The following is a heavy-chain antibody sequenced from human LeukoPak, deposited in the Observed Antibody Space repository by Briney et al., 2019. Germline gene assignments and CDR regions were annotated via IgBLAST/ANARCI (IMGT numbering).Heavy chain of an antibody. V-gene: IGHV4-30-4*08. CDR3: ARDAFFGHYFDY. CDR2: IYYSGST. J-gene: IGHJ4*02. CDR1: RGSISSGDYY. Sequence: SQTLSLTCTVSRGSISSGDYYWSWIRQPRGKGLEWIGYIYYSGSTYYNPSLKRRVTISVDTSKNQFSLKLSSVTAADTAVYYCARDAFFGHYFDYWGQGTLVTVSS. D-gene: IGHD3-3*01.